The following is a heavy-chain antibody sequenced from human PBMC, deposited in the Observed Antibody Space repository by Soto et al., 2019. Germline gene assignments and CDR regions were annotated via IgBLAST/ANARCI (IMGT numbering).Heavy chain of an antibody. CDR3: AAAPAVTTEYYFDY. V-gene: IGHV1-58*01. CDR1: GFTFTSSA. Sequence: QMQLVQSGPEVKKPGTSVKVSCKASGFTFTSSAVQWVRQARGQRLEWIGWIVVGSGNTNYAQKFQERVTITRDMXXSTAYMELSSLRSEDTAVYYCAAAPAVTTEYYFDYWGQGTLVTVSS. CDR2: IVVGSGNT. D-gene: IGHD4-17*01. J-gene: IGHJ4*02.